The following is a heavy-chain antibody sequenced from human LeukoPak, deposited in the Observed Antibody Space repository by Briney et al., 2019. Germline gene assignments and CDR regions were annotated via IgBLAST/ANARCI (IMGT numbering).Heavy chain of an antibody. CDR1: GFTSSSYA. CDR2: ISGSGGGT. Sequence: GGSLRLSCAASGFTSSSYAMSWVRQAPGKGLEWVSGISGSGGGTYYADSVKGRFTISRDNSKNTLYLQMNSLRAEDTAIYYCSKDRTASGGAEGYWGQGTLVTVSA. V-gene: IGHV3-23*01. D-gene: IGHD3-10*01. CDR3: SKDRTASGGAEGY. J-gene: IGHJ4*02.